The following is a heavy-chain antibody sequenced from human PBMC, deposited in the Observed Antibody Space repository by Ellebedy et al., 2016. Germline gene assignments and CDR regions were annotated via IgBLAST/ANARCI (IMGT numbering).Heavy chain of an antibody. CDR3: ARHLGLVWFGELPSR. J-gene: IGHJ4*02. CDR1: GYSFTSYW. CDR2: IDPSDSYT. V-gene: IGHV5-10-1*01. Sequence: GESLKISCKGSGYSFTSYWISWVRQMPGKGLEWMGRIDPSDSYTNYSPSFQSHVTISADKSISTAYLQWSSLKASDTAIYYCARHLGLVWFGELPSRWGQGTLVTVSS. D-gene: IGHD3-10*01.